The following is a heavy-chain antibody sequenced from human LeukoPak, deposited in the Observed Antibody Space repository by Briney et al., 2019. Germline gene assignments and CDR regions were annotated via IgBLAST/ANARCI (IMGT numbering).Heavy chain of an antibody. V-gene: IGHV1-18*01. J-gene: IGHJ4*02. CDR3: VRVGHQGNSGYFD. D-gene: IGHD3-22*01. Sequence: ASVKVSCKASGYTFTSYGISWVRQAPGQGLEWMGWISAYNGNTNYAQKLQGRATITSDTSISTVYMEVSSLRSEDTAVYYCVRVGHQGNSGYFDWGQGTQVTVSS. CDR2: ISAYNGNT. CDR1: GYTFTSYG.